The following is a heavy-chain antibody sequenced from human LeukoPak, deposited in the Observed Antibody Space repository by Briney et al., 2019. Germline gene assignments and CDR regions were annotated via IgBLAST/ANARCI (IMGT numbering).Heavy chain of an antibody. CDR1: GYTFTSYD. CDR3: TRGGEGGAYPPVGAFDI. J-gene: IGHJ3*02. V-gene: IGHV1-18*01. D-gene: IGHD3-16*01. Sequence: ASVKVSCKASGYTFTSYDINWVRQAPGQGLEWLGWITVYNNNTNYAQKLQGRVTMTTDTSTSTAYMELRSLRSDDTAVYYCTRGGEGGAYPPVGAFDIWGQGTMVTVSS. CDR2: ITVYNNNT.